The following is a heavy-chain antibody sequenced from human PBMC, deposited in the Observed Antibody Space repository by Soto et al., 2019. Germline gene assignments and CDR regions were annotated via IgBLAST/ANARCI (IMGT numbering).Heavy chain of an antibody. CDR3: ASQYSSSL. V-gene: IGHV5-10-1*01. J-gene: IGHJ3*01. CDR2: IDPSDSYT. CDR1: GYIFTTYW. Sequence: PGESLKISCKGSGYIFTTYWISWVRQMPGKGLEWMGRIDPSDSYTNYSPSFQGHVTISADKSISTAYLQWSGLKASDTAMYYCASQYSSSLWGQGTMVTVSS. D-gene: IGHD6-13*01.